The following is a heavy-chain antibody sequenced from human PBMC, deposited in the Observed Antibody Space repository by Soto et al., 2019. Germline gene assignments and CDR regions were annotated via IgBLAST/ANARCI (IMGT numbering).Heavy chain of an antibody. J-gene: IGHJ6*01. Sequence: PGGSLRLSCAASGFTFSSYGMHWVRQAPGKGLEWVAVISYDGSNKYYADSVKGRFTISRDNSKNTLHLQMNSLRAEDTAVYYCAKESSSSSFYYYYGMDVWGQGSPVTVSS. CDR1: GFTFSSYG. CDR2: ISYDGSNK. V-gene: IGHV3-30*18. CDR3: AKESSSSSFYYYYGMDV. D-gene: IGHD6-6*01.